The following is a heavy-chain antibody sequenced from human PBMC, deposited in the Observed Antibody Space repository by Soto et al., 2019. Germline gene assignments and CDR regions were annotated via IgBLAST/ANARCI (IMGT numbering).Heavy chain of an antibody. V-gene: IGHV4-39*01. Sequence: SETLSLTCAVSGDSMSSSDYYWGWIRQPPGKGLEWIGSIYYSGSTFYNPSLQSRVAISVDTSKNQFSLKLKSVTAADTAIYYCARRTVNIRTFYSGLKTHCFDYWGQGAPVTVSS. D-gene: IGHD6-19*01. CDR3: ARRTVNIRTFYSGLKTHCFDY. CDR1: GDSMSSSDYY. CDR2: IYYSGST. J-gene: IGHJ4*02.